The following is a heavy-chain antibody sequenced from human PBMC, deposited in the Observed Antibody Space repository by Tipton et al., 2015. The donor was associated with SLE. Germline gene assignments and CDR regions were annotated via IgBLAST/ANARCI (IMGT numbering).Heavy chain of an antibody. V-gene: IGHV4-34*01. J-gene: IGHJ6*03. CDR2: INHSGST. Sequence: GLVKPSETLSLTCALYGGSFSGYYWNWIRQPPGKGLEWIGEINHSGSTNYNPSLKSRVTISVDTSKNQFSLKLSSVTAADTAVYSCARAPGLERSYYYYYYMDVWDKGTTVTVSS. CDR1: GGSFSGYY. CDR3: ARAPGLERSYYYYYYMDV. D-gene: IGHD1-1*01.